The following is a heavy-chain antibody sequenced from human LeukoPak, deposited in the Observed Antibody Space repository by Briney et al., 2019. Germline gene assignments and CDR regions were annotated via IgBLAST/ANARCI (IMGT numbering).Heavy chain of an antibody. V-gene: IGHV1-46*01. Sequence: ASVKVSCKASGYTFTNYYVHWVRQAPGQGLEWMGIINPSGGGTSSPQKFQGRVTMTEDTSTDTAYMELSSLRSEDTAVYYCATAIRLNYYDSSGYIPFLGFDYWGQGTLVTVSS. CDR3: ATAIRLNYYDSSGYIPFLGFDY. J-gene: IGHJ4*02. CDR1: GYTFTNYY. D-gene: IGHD3-22*01. CDR2: INPSGGGT.